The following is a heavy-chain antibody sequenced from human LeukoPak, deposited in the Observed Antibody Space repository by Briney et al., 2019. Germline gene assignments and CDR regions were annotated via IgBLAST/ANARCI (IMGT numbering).Heavy chain of an antibody. CDR3: AKDISPSSSWYRHFDY. CDR2: ISYDGSNK. V-gene: IGHV3-30-3*01. J-gene: IGHJ4*02. D-gene: IGHD6-13*01. Sequence: GGSLRLSCAASGFTFSSYAMYWVRQAPGKGLEWVAVISYDGSNKYYADSVKGRFTISRDNSKNTLYLQMNSLRAEDTALYYCAKDISPSSSWYRHFDYWGQGTLVTVSS. CDR1: GFTFSSYA.